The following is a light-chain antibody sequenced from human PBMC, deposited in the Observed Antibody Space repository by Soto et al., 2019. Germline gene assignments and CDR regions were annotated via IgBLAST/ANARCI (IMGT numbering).Light chain of an antibody. J-gene: IGLJ2*01. CDR1: SGHSSYA. Sequence: QLVLTQSPSASASLGASVKLTCTLSSGHSSYAIAWHQQQPETGPRYLMRLNSDGSHTKGDGIPDRFSGSSSGAERYLTTSSLQSEDEADYYCQTWDTGILFGGGTKLTVL. V-gene: IGLV4-69*01. CDR2: LNSDGSH. CDR3: QTWDTGIL.